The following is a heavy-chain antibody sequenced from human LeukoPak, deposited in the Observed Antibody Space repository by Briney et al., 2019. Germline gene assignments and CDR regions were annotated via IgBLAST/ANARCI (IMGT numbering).Heavy chain of an antibody. J-gene: IGHJ4*02. Sequence: SETLSLTCTVSGVSISTYYWSWLRQPPGKGLEFIGYIFYSGSTNYNPSLKSRVSISVDTSKNLFSLNLRSVTAADTAVYYCARGGKVSHGEMATFYWWGQGTLVTVSS. D-gene: IGHD5-24*01. CDR1: GVSISTYY. CDR3: ARGGKVSHGEMATFYW. V-gene: IGHV4-59*01. CDR2: IFYSGST.